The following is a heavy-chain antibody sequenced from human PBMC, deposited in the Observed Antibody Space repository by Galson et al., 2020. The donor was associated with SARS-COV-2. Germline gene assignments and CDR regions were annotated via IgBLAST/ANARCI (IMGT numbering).Heavy chain of an antibody. CDR3: ARRYYGGNTPLVY. V-gene: IGHV4-34*01. D-gene: IGHD4-17*01. Sequence: SETLSLTCVVYGASFYAYYWTWLRQPPGKGLEWIGEIDHGGSTNYNPSLKSRVTISVDTSKNQFSLKLSSVTAADTAVYYCARRYYGGNTPLVYWGQGALVTVSS. CDR1: GASFYAYY. J-gene: IGHJ4*02. CDR2: IDHGGST.